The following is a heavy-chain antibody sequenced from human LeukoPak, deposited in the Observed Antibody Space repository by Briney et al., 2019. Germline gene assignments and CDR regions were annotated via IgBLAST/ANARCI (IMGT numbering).Heavy chain of an antibody. J-gene: IGHJ4*02. D-gene: IGHD3-3*01. CDR2: ISSSSSTI. Sequence: GGSLSLSCAASGFTFSSYSMNWVRQAPGKGLEWVSYISSSSSTIYYADSVKGRFTISRDNAKNSLYLQMNSLRAEDTAVYYCARDRGDFWSGYYTNYFDYWGQGTLVTVSS. CDR1: GFTFSSYS. V-gene: IGHV3-48*01. CDR3: ARDRGDFWSGYYTNYFDY.